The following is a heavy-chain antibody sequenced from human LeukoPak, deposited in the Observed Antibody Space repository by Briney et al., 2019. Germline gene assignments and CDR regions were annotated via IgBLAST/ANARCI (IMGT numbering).Heavy chain of an antibody. CDR3: ARTYYDFWSGYYTGPTKMYNWFDP. CDR2: ISGYNGNT. D-gene: IGHD3-3*01. J-gene: IGHJ5*02. Sequence: ASVKVSCKASGYTFTSYGISWVRQAPGQGLEWMGWISGYNGNTNYAQKLQGRVTMTTDTSTSTAYMELRSLRSDDTAVYYCARTYYDFWSGYYTGPTKMYNWFDPWGQGTLVTVSS. CDR1: GYTFTSYG. V-gene: IGHV1-18*01.